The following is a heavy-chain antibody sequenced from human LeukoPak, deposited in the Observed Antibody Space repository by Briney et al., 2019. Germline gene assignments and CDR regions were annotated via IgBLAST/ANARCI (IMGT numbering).Heavy chain of an antibody. Sequence: PSETLSLTCTVSGGSISSYYWSWIRPPPGKGLEWIGYIYYSGSTNYNPSLKSRVTISGDTSKNQFSLKLSSVTAADTAVYYCARSQGYYYDSSGYGTEYWGQGTLVTVSS. CDR3: ARSQGYYYDSSGYGTEY. J-gene: IGHJ4*02. D-gene: IGHD3-22*01. CDR1: GGSISSYY. V-gene: IGHV4-59*01. CDR2: IYYSGST.